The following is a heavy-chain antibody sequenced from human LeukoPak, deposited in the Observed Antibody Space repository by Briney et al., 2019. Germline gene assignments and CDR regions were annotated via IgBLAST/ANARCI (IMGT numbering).Heavy chain of an antibody. J-gene: IGHJ6*02. CDR2: ISSSSSYI. CDR3: ARDMGPYDFWSGYYGEDGMDV. V-gene: IGHV3-21*01. Sequence: GGSLRLSCAASGFTFSSYSMNWVRQAPGKGLEWVSSISSSSSYIYYADSVKGRFTISRDNAKNSLYLQMNGLRAEDTAVYYCARDMGPYDFWSGYYGEDGMDVWGQGTTVTVSS. CDR1: GFTFSSYS. D-gene: IGHD3-3*01.